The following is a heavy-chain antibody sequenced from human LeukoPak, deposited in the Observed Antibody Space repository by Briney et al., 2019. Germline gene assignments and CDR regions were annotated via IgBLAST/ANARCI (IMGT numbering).Heavy chain of an antibody. CDR1: GFTFNDYS. J-gene: IGHJ4*02. D-gene: IGHD3-10*01. V-gene: IGHV3-48*04. CDR3: ARASAGYYYGSGSYKY. CDR2: IGISSGNT. Sequence: GGSLRLSCSTSGFTFNDYSMNWVRQAPGKGLEWISYIGISSGNTKYADSVKGRFTISGDNAKNSLYLQMNSLRAEDTAVYYCARASAGYYYGSGSYKYWGQGTLVTVSS.